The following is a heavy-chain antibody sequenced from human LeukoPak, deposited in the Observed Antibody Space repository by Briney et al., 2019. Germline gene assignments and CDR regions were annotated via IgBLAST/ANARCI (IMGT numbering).Heavy chain of an antibody. V-gene: IGHV6-1*01. J-gene: IGHJ4*02. CDR1: GDTVSSNSAA. CDR2: TYYRSKWYN. Sequence: SQTLSLTCAISGDTVSSNSAAWNWIRQSPSSGLEWLGRTYYRSKWYNDYAVSVKSRITINPDTSKNQFSLQLSSVTAADTAVYYCARSAQIVAAAIAYYFDYWGQGTLVTVSS. CDR3: ARSAQIVAAAIAYYFDY. D-gene: IGHD2-2*02.